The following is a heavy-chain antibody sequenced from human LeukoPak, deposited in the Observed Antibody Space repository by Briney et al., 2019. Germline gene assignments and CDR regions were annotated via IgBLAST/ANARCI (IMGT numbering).Heavy chain of an antibody. CDR1: DFVFSDYY. J-gene: IGHJ4*02. CDR2: ISSSGNSI. Sequence: GGSLRLSCAASDFVFSDYYMSWVRQAPGKGLDWVSYISSSGNSIYYADSVKGRFTISRDNAKNSLYLQMNSLRAEDTAVYYCAREMEGNYGSGTFFDLWSQGNMVTVSS. V-gene: IGHV3-11*01. CDR3: AREMEGNYGSGTFFDL. D-gene: IGHD3-10*01.